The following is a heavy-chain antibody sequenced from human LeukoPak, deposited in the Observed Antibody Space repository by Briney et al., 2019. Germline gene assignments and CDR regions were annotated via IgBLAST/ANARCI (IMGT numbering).Heavy chain of an antibody. D-gene: IGHD2-2*01. CDR2: ISAYNGNT. CDR3: ARVAYPLLSKEADNWFDP. CDR1: GYTFTGYY. J-gene: IGHJ5*02. Sequence: GASVKVSCKASGYTFTGYYMHWVRQAPGQGLEWMGWISAYNGNTNYAQKLQGRVTMTTDTSTSTAYMELRSLRSDDTAVYYCARVAYPLLSKEADNWFDPWGQETLVTVSS. V-gene: IGHV1-18*04.